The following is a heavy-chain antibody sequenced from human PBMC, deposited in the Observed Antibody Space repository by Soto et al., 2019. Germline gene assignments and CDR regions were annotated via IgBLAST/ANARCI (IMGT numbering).Heavy chain of an antibody. V-gene: IGHV1-58*01. Sequence: SVKVSCKASGFTFTSSAVQWVRQARGQRLEWIGWIVVGSGNTNYAQKFQGRVTITRDMYTSTAYMELSSLRSEDTAVYYCAADGATVTTNYYYYGMDVWGQGTTVTVSS. D-gene: IGHD4-4*01. CDR1: GFTFTSSA. CDR3: AADGATVTTNYYYYGMDV. CDR2: IVVGSGNT. J-gene: IGHJ6*02.